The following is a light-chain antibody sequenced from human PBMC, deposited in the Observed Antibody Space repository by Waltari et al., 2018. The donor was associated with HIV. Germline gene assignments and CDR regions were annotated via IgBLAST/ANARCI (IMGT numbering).Light chain of an antibody. J-gene: IGLJ2*01. V-gene: IGLV1-40*01. Sequence: QSVLTQPPSVSGAPGQRVTISCTGSSSNIGAGYDVHWYQQVPGTAPKLLIFGNSNRPYGVPDRVSGSKSATSAPLASTGLQAEDEADYYCQSYDSSLTVVIFGGGTKLTVL. CDR1: SSNIGAGYD. CDR2: GNS. CDR3: QSYDSSLTVVI.